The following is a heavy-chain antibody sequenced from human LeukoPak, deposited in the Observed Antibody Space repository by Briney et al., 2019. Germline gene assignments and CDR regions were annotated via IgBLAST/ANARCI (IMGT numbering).Heavy chain of an antibody. Sequence: SETLSLTCTVSGGSISSYSWSWIRQPPGKGLEWIGYISYSGSTNYNPSLKSRVTISVDTSKNQFSLKLSSVTAADTAVYYCARGARGSYSYWGQGTLVTVSS. V-gene: IGHV4-59*01. J-gene: IGHJ4*02. D-gene: IGHD1-26*01. CDR2: ISYSGST. CDR1: GGSISSYS. CDR3: ARGARGSYSY.